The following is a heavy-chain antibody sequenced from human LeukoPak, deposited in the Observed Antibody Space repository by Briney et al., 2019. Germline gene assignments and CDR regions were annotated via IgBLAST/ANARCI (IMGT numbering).Heavy chain of an antibody. D-gene: IGHD1-26*01. J-gene: IGHJ4*02. CDR2: INPNNGGT. CDR1: GYTFTGYY. V-gene: IGHV1-2*06. CDR3: TGEGGSYHGNDY. Sequence: ASVKVSCKASGYTFTGYYMHWVRQAPGQGLEWMGRINPNNGGTNYAQKFQGRVTMTGDTSISTAYMELSSLRSDDTAVYYCTGEGGSYHGNDYWGQGTLVTVSS.